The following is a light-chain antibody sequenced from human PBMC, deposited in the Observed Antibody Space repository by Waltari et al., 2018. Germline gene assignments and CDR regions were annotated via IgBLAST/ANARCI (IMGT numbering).Light chain of an antibody. CDR3: CSYAGSHTVV. CDR2: DVS. J-gene: IGLJ2*01. Sequence: QSPLTQPASVSGSPGQSITISCTGTSSDYVSWYQQHPGKAPKFMIYDVSKRPSEVPDRFSGSKSGNTASLTISGLQAEDEADYYCCSYAGSHTVVFGGGTKLTVL. V-gene: IGLV2-11*01. CDR1: SSDY.